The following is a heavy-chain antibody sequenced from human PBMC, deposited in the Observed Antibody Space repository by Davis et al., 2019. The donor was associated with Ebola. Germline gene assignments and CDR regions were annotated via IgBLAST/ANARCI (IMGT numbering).Heavy chain of an antibody. J-gene: IGHJ5*02. Sequence: SQTLSLTCAVYGGSFCGYYWSWIRQPPGKGLEWIGEINHSGSTNYNPSLKSRVTISVDTSKNQFSLKLSSVTAADTAVYYCARTPMYSSSWYCWFDPWGQGTLVTVSS. CDR3: ARTPMYSSSWYCWFDP. CDR2: INHSGST. V-gene: IGHV4-34*01. CDR1: GGSFCGYY. D-gene: IGHD6-13*01.